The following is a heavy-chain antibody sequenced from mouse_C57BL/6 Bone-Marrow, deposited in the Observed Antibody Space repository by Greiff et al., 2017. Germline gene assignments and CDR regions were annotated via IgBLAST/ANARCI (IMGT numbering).Heavy chain of an antibody. D-gene: IGHD2-4*01. CDR1: GYTFTSYW. CDR2: IYPGSGST. CDR3: ARRLRPYFDY. V-gene: IGHV1-55*01. Sequence: QVQLQQPGAELVKPGASVKMSCKASGYTFTSYWITWVKQRPGQGLEWIGDIYPGSGSTNYNEKFKSKATLTVDTSSSTAYMQRSSLTAEDSAVYYCARRLRPYFDYWCQGTTLTVSS. J-gene: IGHJ2*01.